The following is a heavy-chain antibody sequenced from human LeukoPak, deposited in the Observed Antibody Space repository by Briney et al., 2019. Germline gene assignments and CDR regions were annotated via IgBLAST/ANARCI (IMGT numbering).Heavy chain of an antibody. J-gene: IGHJ4*02. CDR1: GGSFSNYY. CDR3: ARVGALGGHDF. V-gene: IGHV4-34*01. Sequence: SETLSLTCAVYGGSFSNYYWSWIRQPPGKGLEWIGEINHGGTTKYNPSLKSRVTISVDTSKKQFSLKLISVTAADTAVYYCARVGALGGHDFWGQGSLVTVSS. D-gene: IGHD1-26*01. CDR2: INHGGTT.